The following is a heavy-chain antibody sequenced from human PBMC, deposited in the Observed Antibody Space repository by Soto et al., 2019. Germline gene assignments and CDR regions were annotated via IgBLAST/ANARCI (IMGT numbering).Heavy chain of an antibody. CDR2: ITSAGST. CDR3: AKTDKFHSHSSGWANRFDS. V-gene: IGHV3-23*01. CDR1: GFTFSNYA. J-gene: IGHJ4*02. D-gene: IGHD6-19*01. Sequence: EVQLLESGGDLAQPGGSLRLICADSGFTFSNYAMTWVRQSPGKGLEWVSTITSAGSTFYGDTVKGRFTISRDNSKSTLYLQMNSLGAEDTAVYYCAKTDKFHSHSSGWANRFDSWGQGTRVTVSS.